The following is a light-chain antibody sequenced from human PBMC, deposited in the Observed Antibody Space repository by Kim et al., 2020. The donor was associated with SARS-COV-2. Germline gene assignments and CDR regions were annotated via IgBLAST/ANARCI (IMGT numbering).Light chain of an antibody. V-gene: IGKV1-33*01. CDR2: DAS. CDR3: QQSDKLPLT. Sequence: GDRVTIHCQASQDITKYLNWYQHKPGKAPKLLIYDASNLEVGVPSRFSGSGSGTHFTFTISSLQPGDVATYYCQQSDKLPLTFGPGTKVDIK. J-gene: IGKJ3*01. CDR1: QDITKY.